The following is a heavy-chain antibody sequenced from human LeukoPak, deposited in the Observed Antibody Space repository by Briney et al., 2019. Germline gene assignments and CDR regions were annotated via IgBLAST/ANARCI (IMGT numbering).Heavy chain of an antibody. J-gene: IGHJ3*02. CDR2: MNPNSGNT. D-gene: IGHD3-22*01. V-gene: IGHV1-8*02. CDR1: GYTFTSYD. Sequence: ASVEVSCKASGYTFTSYDINWVRQATGQGLEWMGWMNPNSGNTGYAQKFQGRVTMTRDMSTSTVYMELSSLRSEDTAVYYCARERSSGYNDAFDIWGQGTMVTVSS. CDR3: ARERSSGYNDAFDI.